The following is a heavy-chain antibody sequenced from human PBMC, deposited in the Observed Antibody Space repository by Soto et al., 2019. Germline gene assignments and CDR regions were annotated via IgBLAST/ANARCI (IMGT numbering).Heavy chain of an antibody. CDR1: GFTFSSYA. Sequence: GGSLRLSCAASGFTFSSYAMSWVRQAPGKGLEWVSGISASGGSTYYADSVKGRFTISRDNAKNSLYLQMNSLRAEDTAVYYCARAVTRRYCRSTSCYGPAVYWGQGTLVTVSS. J-gene: IGHJ4*02. CDR3: ARAVTRRYCRSTSCYGPAVY. V-gene: IGHV3-23*01. D-gene: IGHD2-2*01. CDR2: ISASGGST.